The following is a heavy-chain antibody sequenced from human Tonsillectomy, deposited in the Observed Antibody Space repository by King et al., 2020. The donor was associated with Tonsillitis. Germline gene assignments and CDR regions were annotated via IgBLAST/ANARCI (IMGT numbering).Heavy chain of an antibody. J-gene: IGHJ5*01. Sequence: VQLQESGPGLVKPSQTLTLTCTISGDSVSSNSATWNWIRQSPSRGLEWLGRTYYMSKWFDEYEVSVKSRITINPDTSMNQFSLQLMSVTPEDMAVYYCARAHHGSHWFDFWGQGTLVTVAS. CDR1: GDSVSSNSAT. CDR3: ARAHHGSHWFDF. D-gene: IGHD1-26*01. CDR2: TYYMSKWFD. V-gene: IGHV6-1*01.